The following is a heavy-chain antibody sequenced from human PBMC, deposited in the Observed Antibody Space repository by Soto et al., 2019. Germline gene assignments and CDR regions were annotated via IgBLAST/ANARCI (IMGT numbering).Heavy chain of an antibody. V-gene: IGHV2-26*01. Sequence: GPTLVNPTETLTLTCTVSGFSLSNARMGVSWIRQPPGKALEWLAHIFSNDEKSYSTSLKSRLTISKDTSKSQVVLTMTNMDPVDTATYYCARHLGNNSSSWPETSSYYYYGMDVWGQGTTVTVSS. D-gene: IGHD6-13*01. CDR2: IFSNDEK. J-gene: IGHJ6*02. CDR3: ARHLGNNSSSWPETSSYYYYGMDV. CDR1: GFSLSNARMG.